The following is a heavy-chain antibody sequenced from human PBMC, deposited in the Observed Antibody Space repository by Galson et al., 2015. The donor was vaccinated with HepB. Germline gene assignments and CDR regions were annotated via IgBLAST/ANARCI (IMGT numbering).Heavy chain of an antibody. J-gene: IGHJ6*02. D-gene: IGHD3-3*01. CDR1: GGSFSGYY. CDR2: INHSGST. CDR3: ARNDFWSGYYTDPHYYYGMDV. V-gene: IGHV4-34*01. Sequence: LSLTCAVYGGSFSGYYWRWIRQPPGKGLEWIGEINHSGSTNYNPSLKSRVTISVDTSKNQFSLKLSSVTAADTAVYYCARNDFWSGYYTDPHYYYGMDVWGQGTTVTVSS.